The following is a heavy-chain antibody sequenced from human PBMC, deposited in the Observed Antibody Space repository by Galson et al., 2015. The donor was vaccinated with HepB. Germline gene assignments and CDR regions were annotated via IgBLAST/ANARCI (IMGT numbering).Heavy chain of an antibody. CDR2: IFSNDEK. CDR1: GFSLSNARMG. CDR3: ARMIEGYSYGYLGYFDY. D-gene: IGHD5-18*01. J-gene: IGHJ4*02. V-gene: IGHV2-26*01. Sequence: PALVKPTQTLTLTCTVSGFSLSNARMGVSWIRQPPGKALEWLAHIFSNDEKSYSTSLKSRLTISKDTSKSQVVLTMTNMDPVDTATYYCARMIEGYSYGYLGYFDYWGQGTLVTVSS.